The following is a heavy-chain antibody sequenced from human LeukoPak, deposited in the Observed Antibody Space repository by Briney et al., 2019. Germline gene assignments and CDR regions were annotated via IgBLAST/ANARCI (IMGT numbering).Heavy chain of an antibody. CDR1: DGSFSASY. CDR2: INHSGST. CDR3: ARRPYSSGNYKGAFDI. Sequence: SETLSLTCAVYDGSFSASYWSWIRQPPGKGLEWIGEINHSGSTNYNPSLKSRVTISVGTSKNQLSLKLSSVTAADTAVYYCARRPYSSGNYKGAFDIWGQGTMVTVSS. D-gene: IGHD3-10*01. V-gene: IGHV4-34*01. J-gene: IGHJ3*02.